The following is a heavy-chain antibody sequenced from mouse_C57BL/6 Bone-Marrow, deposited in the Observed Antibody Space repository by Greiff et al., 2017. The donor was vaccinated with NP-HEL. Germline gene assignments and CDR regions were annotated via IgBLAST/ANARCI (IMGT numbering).Heavy chain of an antibody. CDR1: GYTFTSYW. J-gene: IGHJ3*01. CDR3: ASPPLYDGYYLFAY. CDR2: IYPSDSET. D-gene: IGHD2-3*01. V-gene: IGHV1-61*01. Sequence: QVQLQQPGAELVRPGSSVKLSCKASGYTFTSYWMDWVKQRPGQGLEWIGNIYPSDSETHYNQKFKDKATLTVDKSSSTAYMQLISLTSVDSAVYYCASPPLYDGYYLFAYWGQGTLVTVSA.